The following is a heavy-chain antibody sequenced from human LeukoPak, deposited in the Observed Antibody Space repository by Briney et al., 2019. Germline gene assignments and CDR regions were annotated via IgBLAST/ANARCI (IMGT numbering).Heavy chain of an antibody. J-gene: IGHJ4*02. CDR1: GYTFTNYG. CDR2: ISAYNGNT. CDR3: ARALERSGYDSCDY. D-gene: IGHD5-12*01. V-gene: IGHV1-18*01. Sequence: GASVRVSCKASGYTFTNYGISWVRQAPGQGLEWMGWISAYNGNTNYAQKLQGRVTMTTDTSTSTAYMELRSLRSDDTAVYYCARALERSGYDSCDYWGQGTLVTVSS.